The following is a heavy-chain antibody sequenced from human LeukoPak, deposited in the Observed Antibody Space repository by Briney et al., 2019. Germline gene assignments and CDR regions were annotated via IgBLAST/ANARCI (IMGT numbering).Heavy chain of an antibody. Sequence: PSETLSLTCTVSGGSISSGDYYWTWIRQPPGKGLEWIGFIYNSGSTYYNPSLKSRVSMAVDTSNNQFSLKLSSVTAADTAVYYCARFALLWFGELLSFFDYWGQGTLVTVSS. D-gene: IGHD3-10*01. CDR2: IYNSGST. V-gene: IGHV4-30-4*01. CDR1: GGSISSGDYY. CDR3: ARFALLWFGELLSFFDY. J-gene: IGHJ4*02.